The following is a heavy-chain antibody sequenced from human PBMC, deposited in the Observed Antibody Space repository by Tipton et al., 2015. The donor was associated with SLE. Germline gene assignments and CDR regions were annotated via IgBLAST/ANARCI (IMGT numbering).Heavy chain of an antibody. Sequence: LRLSCTVSGGSISSYYWSWIRQPPGKGLEWIGYIYYSGSTNYNPSLKSRVTISVDTSKNQFSLKLDSVTAADTAVYYCARGEGYYGSGSYQGWFDPWGQGTLVTVSS. CDR1: GGSISSYY. CDR3: ARGEGYYGSGSYQGWFDP. CDR2: IYYSGST. J-gene: IGHJ5*02. V-gene: IGHV4-59*12. D-gene: IGHD3-10*01.